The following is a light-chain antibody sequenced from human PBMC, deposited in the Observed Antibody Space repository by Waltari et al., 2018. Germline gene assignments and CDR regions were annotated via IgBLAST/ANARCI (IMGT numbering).Light chain of an antibody. CDR1: KSVSRA. V-gene: IGKV3-20*01. Sequence: VLTQSPGSLSSSPGERFTLSCRASKSVSRALAWYQQKPGKAPRLLIFGASNRATGIPDMFSGSGSETDFSLTISRLEPEDFAVYYCQHYVRLRATFGRGTKVEIK. CDR2: GAS. CDR3: QHYVRLRAT. J-gene: IGKJ1*01.